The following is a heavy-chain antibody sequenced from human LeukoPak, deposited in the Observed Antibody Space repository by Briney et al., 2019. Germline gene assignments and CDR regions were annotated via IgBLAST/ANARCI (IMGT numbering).Heavy chain of an antibody. J-gene: IGHJ4*02. CDR1: GYTFTSYD. CDR2: MNPNSGNT. Sequence: ASVKVSCKASGYTFTSYDINWVRQATGQGLEWMGWMNPNSGNTGYAQKFQGRVTITRNTSISTAYMELSSLRSEDTAVYYCAKGSRELLDVYWGQGTLVTVSS. D-gene: IGHD1-26*01. V-gene: IGHV1-8*01. CDR3: AKGSRELLDVY.